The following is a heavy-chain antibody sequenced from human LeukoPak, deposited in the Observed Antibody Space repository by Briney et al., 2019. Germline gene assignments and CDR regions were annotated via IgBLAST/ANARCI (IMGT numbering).Heavy chain of an antibody. Sequence: GGSLRLSCAASGFSFSNYALTWVRQAPGKGLQWFSYITANGRTTYYADSVKGRFTISRDNSKNTLHLQMSSLRAEDSAIYYCAQTVAGRPFDPWGQGTLVTVSS. CDR1: GFSFSNYA. CDR3: AQTVAGRPFDP. D-gene: IGHD6-19*01. V-gene: IGHV3-23*01. CDR2: ITANGRTT. J-gene: IGHJ5*02.